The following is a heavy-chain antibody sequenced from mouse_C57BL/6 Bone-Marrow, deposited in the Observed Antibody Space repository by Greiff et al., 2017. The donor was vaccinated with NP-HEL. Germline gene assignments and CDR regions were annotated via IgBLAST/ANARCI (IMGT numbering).Heavy chain of an antibody. CDR1: GYSITSGYY. CDR3: ARDGMVTTEGNY. CDR2: ISYDGSN. Sequence: DVKLQESGPGLVKPSQSLSLTCSVTGYSITSGYYWNWIRQFPGNKLEWMGYISYDGSNNYNPSLKNRISITRDTSKNQFFLKLNSVTTEDTATYYCARDGMVTTEGNYWGQGTTLTVSS. D-gene: IGHD2-2*01. J-gene: IGHJ2*01. V-gene: IGHV3-6*01.